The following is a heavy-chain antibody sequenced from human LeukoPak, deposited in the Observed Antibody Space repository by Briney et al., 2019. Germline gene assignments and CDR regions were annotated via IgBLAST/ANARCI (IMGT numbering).Heavy chain of an antibody. Sequence: SVKVSCKASGGTFSSYAISWVRQAPGQGLEWMGGIIPIFGTANYAQKFQGRVTITADESTSAAYMELSSLRSEDTAVYYCARAEDIVATKYSVGAFDIWGQGTMVTVSS. CDR3: ARAEDIVATKYSVGAFDI. V-gene: IGHV1-69*13. J-gene: IGHJ3*02. D-gene: IGHD5-12*01. CDR1: GGTFSSYA. CDR2: IIPIFGTA.